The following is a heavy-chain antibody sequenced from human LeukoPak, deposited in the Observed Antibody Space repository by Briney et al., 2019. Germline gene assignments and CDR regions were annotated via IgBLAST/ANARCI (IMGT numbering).Heavy chain of an antibody. CDR1: GGSISSYY. J-gene: IGHJ4*02. D-gene: IGHD4-17*01. Sequence: SETLSLTCTVSGGSISSYYWSWIRQRPGEGLEWIGYIYYSGSTNYNPSLKSRVTISVDTSKNQFSLKLSSVTAADTAVYYCARGYGDYLDYWGQGTLVTVSS. CDR2: IYYSGST. CDR3: ARGYGDYLDY. V-gene: IGHV4-59*01.